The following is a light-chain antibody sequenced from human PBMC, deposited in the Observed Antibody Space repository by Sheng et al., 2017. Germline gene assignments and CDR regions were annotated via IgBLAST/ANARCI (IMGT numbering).Light chain of an antibody. CDR1: NIGSKH. V-gene: IGLV3-21*02. CDR3: QVWDSASDLYV. CDR2: ADD. Sequence: TQPSSVSVAPGQTARIPCEGHNIGSKHVHWYQQKTGQAPVLVVFADDGRPSGIPERFFGSNSGNTATLTIDRVEAGDEADYYCQVWDSASDLYVFGSATAVTVL. J-gene: IGLJ1*01.